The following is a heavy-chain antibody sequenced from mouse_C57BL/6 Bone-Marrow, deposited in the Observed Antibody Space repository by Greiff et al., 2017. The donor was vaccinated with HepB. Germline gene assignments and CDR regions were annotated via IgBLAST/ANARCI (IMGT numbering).Heavy chain of an antibody. CDR1: GYTFTDYY. V-gene: IGHV1-19*01. CDR3: ARNGEGFDY. CDR2: INPYNGGT. J-gene: IGHJ2*01. Sequence: VQLKESGPVLVKPGASVKMSCKASGYTFTDYYMNWVKQSHGKSLEWIGVINPYNGGTSYNQKFKGKATLTVDKSSSTAYMELNSLTSEDSAVYYCARNGEGFDYWCQGTTLTVSS.